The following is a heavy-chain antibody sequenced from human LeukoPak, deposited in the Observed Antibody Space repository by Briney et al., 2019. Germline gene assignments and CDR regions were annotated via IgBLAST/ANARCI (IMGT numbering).Heavy chain of an antibody. Sequence: SETLSLTCTVSGGSISSYYWSWIRQPAGKGLEWIGRIYTSGSTNYNPSLKSRVTMSVDTSKNQFSLKLSSVAAADTAVYYCARGSDCSGGSCYRENWFDPWGQGTLVTVSS. CDR2: IYTSGST. D-gene: IGHD2-15*01. CDR3: ARGSDCSGGSCYRENWFDP. V-gene: IGHV4-4*07. J-gene: IGHJ5*02. CDR1: GGSISSYY.